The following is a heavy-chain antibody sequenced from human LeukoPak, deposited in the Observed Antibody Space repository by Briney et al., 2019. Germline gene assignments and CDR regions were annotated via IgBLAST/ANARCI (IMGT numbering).Heavy chain of an antibody. CDR3: AKAPRWLVPIND. Sequence: GGSLRLSCVASGVTLSNYAMSWARQAPGKGLEWVSGISSSGSGGNTYYADSVKGRFTISRDSSRNTLFLHMNTLRAEDTAIYYCAKAPRWLVPINDWGQGTLVTVSS. J-gene: IGHJ4*02. CDR1: GVTLSNYA. D-gene: IGHD6-19*01. CDR2: ISSSGSGGNT. V-gene: IGHV3-23*01.